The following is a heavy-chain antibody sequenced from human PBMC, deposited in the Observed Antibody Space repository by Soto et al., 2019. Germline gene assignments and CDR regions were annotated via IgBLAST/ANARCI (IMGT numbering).Heavy chain of an antibody. CDR1: GYTFTSYA. V-gene: IGHV1-3*01. D-gene: IGHD3-16*01. CDR3: ARGGTPIDH. Sequence: ASVKVSCKASGYTFTSYAMHWVRQAPGQRLEWMGWINAGNGNTKYAQNFQGRVTMTTDTSTSTAYMELRSLRSDDTAVYYCARGGTPIDHWGQGTLVTVSS. J-gene: IGHJ4*02. CDR2: INAGNGNT.